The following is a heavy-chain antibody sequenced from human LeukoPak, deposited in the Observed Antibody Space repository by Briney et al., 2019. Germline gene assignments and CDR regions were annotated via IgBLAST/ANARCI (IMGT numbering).Heavy chain of an antibody. CDR2: IKQDGSEK. CDR1: GFTFSSYW. Sequence: GGSLRLSCAASGFTFSSYWMSWVRQAPGKGLEWVANIKQDGSEKYYVDSVKGRFTISRDNAKNSLYLQMNSLRAEDTAVYYCARDFGNTAMVAGYCYYMDVWGKGTTVTISS. J-gene: IGHJ6*03. CDR3: ARDFGNTAMVAGYCYYMDV. V-gene: IGHV3-7*01. D-gene: IGHD5-18*01.